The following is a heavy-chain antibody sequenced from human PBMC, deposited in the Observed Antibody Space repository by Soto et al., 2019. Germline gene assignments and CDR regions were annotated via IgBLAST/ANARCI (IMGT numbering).Heavy chain of an antibody. Sequence: VQLVQSGGEVRKPGASVTVSCRASGYTFTKYGISWVRQAPGQGLEWMGWISADNDNTNYAQNLQGRVTMTTDTSTSTAYMQLRSLRSDDTAVYFCARGTSGYDYVLFDFWGQGTLVTVSS. CDR2: ISADNDNT. J-gene: IGHJ4*02. D-gene: IGHD5-12*01. CDR3: ARGTSGYDYVLFDF. V-gene: IGHV1-18*01. CDR1: GYTFTKYG.